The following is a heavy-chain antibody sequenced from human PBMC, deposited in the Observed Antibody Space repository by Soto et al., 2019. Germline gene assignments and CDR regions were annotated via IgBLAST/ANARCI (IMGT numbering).Heavy chain of an antibody. CDR2: IYYSGST. J-gene: IGHJ4*02. CDR3: ARHTVTTFFDY. V-gene: IGHV4-39*01. D-gene: IGHD4-17*01. CDR1: GGSISSSIYY. Sequence: QLQLQESGPGLVKPSETLSLTCTVSGGSISSSIYYWGWIRQPPGKGLEWIGSIYYSGSTYYNPSLKSRVTISVDPSKNQFSLKLSSVTAADPAVYYCARHTVTTFFDYGGQGTLVTVSS.